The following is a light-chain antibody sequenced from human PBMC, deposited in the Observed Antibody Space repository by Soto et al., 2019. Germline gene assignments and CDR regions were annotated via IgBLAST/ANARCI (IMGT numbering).Light chain of an antibody. CDR2: KAS. CDR1: QSLVYSDGNSY. Sequence: DAVMTQSPLSLPVALGQPAAISCRSSQSLVYSDGNSYLNWFQQRPGQSPRRLIYKASNRDPGVPDRFSGSVSGTDFTLKITRVEAEDVGVYYCMQGTHWPWTFGQGTKVESK. J-gene: IGKJ1*01. CDR3: MQGTHWPWT. V-gene: IGKV2-30*01.